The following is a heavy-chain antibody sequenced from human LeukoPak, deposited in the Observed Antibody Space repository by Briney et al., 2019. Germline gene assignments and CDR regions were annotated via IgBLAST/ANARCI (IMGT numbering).Heavy chain of an antibody. V-gene: IGHV3-21*01. CDR2: ISGTGSYI. CDR1: GFTFSPYS. J-gene: IGHJ4*02. CDR3: ATDYYVSGSYYRLFY. D-gene: IGHD3-10*01. Sequence: PGGSLRLSCAASGFTFSPYSMNWVRQAPGKGLEWVSSISGTGSYIYYADSVKGRFTISRDNAKNTLYLQMNNLRAEDTAIYYCATDYYVSGSYYRLFYWGQGTLVTVSS.